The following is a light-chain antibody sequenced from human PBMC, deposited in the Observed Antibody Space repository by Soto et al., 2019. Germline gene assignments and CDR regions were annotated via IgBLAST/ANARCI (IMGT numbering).Light chain of an antibody. CDR3: MQGTQWPRT. Sequence: DVVLTQSPVSLPVTLGQPASISCMSIQSLVHSDGNTYLNWFQQRPGHSPRRLVYRVSNRDSGVPDNFSGSGSGTNFTLKISSAEAEDIGVYYCMQGTQWPRTFGQGTKVDIK. V-gene: IGKV2-30*02. CDR1: QSLVHSDGNTY. J-gene: IGKJ1*01. CDR2: RVS.